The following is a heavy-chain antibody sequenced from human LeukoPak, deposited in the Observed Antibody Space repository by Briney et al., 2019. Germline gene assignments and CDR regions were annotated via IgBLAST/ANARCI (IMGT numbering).Heavy chain of an antibody. J-gene: IGHJ6*02. Sequence: GGSLRLSCAASEFSFGSYAMNWVRQAPGGGLQWLSAISGSGDSTYYADSVKGRFTISRDNSKNTLYLQMNSLRAEDTAVYYCAKGVYYYYGMDVWGQGTTVTVSS. CDR1: EFSFGSYA. CDR2: ISGSGDST. V-gene: IGHV3-23*01. CDR3: AKGVYYYYGMDV.